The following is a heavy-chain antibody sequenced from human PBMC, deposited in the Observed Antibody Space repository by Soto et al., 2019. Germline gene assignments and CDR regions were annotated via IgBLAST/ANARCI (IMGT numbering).Heavy chain of an antibody. D-gene: IGHD3-3*01. J-gene: IGHJ4*02. CDR3: VKGSDVARQELDY. CDR2: ISADGSDK. CDR1: GSTFSNFG. Sequence: QVQLVESGGGVVQPGRSLRLSCAASGSTFSNFGMHWVRQAPGKGLEWVAAISADGSDKYFSGSVKGRFTISRDNSKNTLFLQMNSLRVEDTAVYYCVKGSDVARQELDYWGQGTLVTVSS. V-gene: IGHV3-30*18.